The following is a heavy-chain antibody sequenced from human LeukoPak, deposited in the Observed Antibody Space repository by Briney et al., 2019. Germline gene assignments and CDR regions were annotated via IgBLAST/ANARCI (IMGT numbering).Heavy chain of an antibody. CDR3: AKFHSPGRVTHFYWYFDL. V-gene: IGHV3-23*01. CDR1: GFNATSNY. J-gene: IGHJ2*01. CDR2: ISGSGGST. Sequence: GGSLRLSCAASGFNATSNYMSWVRQAPGKGLEWVSTISGSGGSTDYADSVKGRFTLSRDNSKNTLFLQVNSLRADDTAVYYCAKFHSPGRVTHFYWYFDLWGRGTLVTVSS. D-gene: IGHD2-21*02.